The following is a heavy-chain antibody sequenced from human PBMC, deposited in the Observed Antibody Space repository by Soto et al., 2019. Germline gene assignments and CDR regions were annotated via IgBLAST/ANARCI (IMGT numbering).Heavy chain of an antibody. CDR3: ACSFCVPAGMGY. V-gene: IGHV1-3*01. CDR2: INAGNGNT. D-gene: IGHD2-2*01. Sequence: QVQLVQSGAEVKKPGASVKVSCKASGYTFTSYAIRWVRQAPGQRLEWMGWINAGNGNTKYSQKFQGRVTITRDTYARTAYMELSSMRFEDTAVDYWACSFCVPAGMGYWGQGTLVTVSS. CDR1: GYTFTSYA. J-gene: IGHJ4*02.